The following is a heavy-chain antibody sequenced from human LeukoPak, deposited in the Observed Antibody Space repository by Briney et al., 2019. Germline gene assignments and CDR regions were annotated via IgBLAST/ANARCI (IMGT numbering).Heavy chain of an antibody. D-gene: IGHD6-13*01. CDR1: GYTFSSYG. CDR2: IATYNSKT. CDR3: ARDMVGLAADGNWFDP. J-gene: IGHJ5*02. Sequence: ASVKVSCKASGYTFSSYGISWVRQAPGQGLEWMGWIATYNSKTKYAEKVQGRVTMTTGTSTTTAYMELRTLRSDDTAVYYCARDMVGLAADGNWFDPWGQGTLVTVSS. V-gene: IGHV1-18*01.